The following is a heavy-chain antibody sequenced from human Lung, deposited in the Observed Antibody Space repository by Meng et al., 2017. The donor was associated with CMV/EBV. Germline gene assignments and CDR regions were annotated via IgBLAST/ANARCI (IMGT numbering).Heavy chain of an antibody. V-gene: IGHV7-4-1*02. CDR1: GYTFTSYS. Sequence: VPLGQSGGELKEPGASVKVVCKASGYTFTSYSMNWVRQAPGQGLEWMGWINTNTGNPTYGQGFTGRFVFSLDTSVSTAYLQISSLKAEDTAVYYCARGDYYDSSGLDYWGQGTLVTVSS. D-gene: IGHD3-22*01. CDR3: ARGDYYDSSGLDY. CDR2: INTNTGNP. J-gene: IGHJ4*02.